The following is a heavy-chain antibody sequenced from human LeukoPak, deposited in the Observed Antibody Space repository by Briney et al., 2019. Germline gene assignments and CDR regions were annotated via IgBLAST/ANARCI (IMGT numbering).Heavy chain of an antibody. V-gene: IGHV3-23*01. CDR1: GLTFRNYA. D-gene: IGHD2-15*01. CDR3: AKGGHYSFFDY. Sequence: GGSLRLSCAASGLTFRNYAMSWVREAPGKGLEWVSTISGDGTETFFADSVRGRFTISRDNSKSTVSLQMNSLRVEDMAVYYCAKGGHYSFFDYWGRGTLVIISS. CDR2: ISGDGTET. J-gene: IGHJ4*02.